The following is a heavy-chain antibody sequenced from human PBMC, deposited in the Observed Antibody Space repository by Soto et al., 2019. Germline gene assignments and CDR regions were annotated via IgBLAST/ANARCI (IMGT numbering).Heavy chain of an antibody. D-gene: IGHD5-18*01. CDR1: GGSVSSGSYY. CDR2: IYYSGST. Sequence: SETLSLTCTVSGGSVSSGSYYWSWSRQPPGKGLEWIGYIYYSGSTNYNPSLKSRVTISVDTSKNQFSLKLSSVTAADTAVYYCARDTSSGYSYGLYYYYYGMDVWGQGTTVTVSS. J-gene: IGHJ6*02. CDR3: ARDTSSGYSYGLYYYYYGMDV. V-gene: IGHV4-61*01.